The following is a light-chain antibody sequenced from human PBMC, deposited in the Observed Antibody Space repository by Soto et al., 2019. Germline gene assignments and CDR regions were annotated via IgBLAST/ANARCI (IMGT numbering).Light chain of an antibody. CDR2: HAS. Sequence: DIQMTQSPSSLSASIGDRFTITCQASQNITNNLSWYQQKPGKAPNLLIYHASKLAKGVTSRFSGSGSGTEFTLTISSLQPDDFAIYYCQQYNSYSWTFGQGTKVDIK. J-gene: IGKJ1*01. V-gene: IGKV1-33*01. CDR3: QQYNSYSWT. CDR1: QNITNN.